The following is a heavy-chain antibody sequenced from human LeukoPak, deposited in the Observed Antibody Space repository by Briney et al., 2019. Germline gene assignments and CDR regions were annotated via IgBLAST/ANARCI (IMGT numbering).Heavy chain of an antibody. D-gene: IGHD6-13*01. CDR2: ISYDGSNK. Sequence: VAVISYDGSNKYYADSVKGRFTISRDNSKNTLYLQMNSLRAEDTAVYYCARELSSSWFLDYWGQGTLVTVSS. V-gene: IGHV3-30-3*01. J-gene: IGHJ4*02. CDR3: ARELSSSWFLDY.